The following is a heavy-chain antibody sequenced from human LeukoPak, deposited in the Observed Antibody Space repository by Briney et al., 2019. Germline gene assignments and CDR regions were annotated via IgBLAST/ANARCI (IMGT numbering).Heavy chain of an antibody. CDR1: GGSFSGYY. V-gene: IGHV4-34*01. Sequence: SETLSLTCAVYGGSFSGYYWSWIRQPPGKGLEWIGEINHSGSTNYNPSLKGRVTISVDTSKNQFSLKLSSVTAADTAVYYCARPALLRYFDWWDYWGQGTLVTVSS. CDR3: ARPALLRYFDWWDY. D-gene: IGHD3-9*01. CDR2: INHSGST. J-gene: IGHJ4*02.